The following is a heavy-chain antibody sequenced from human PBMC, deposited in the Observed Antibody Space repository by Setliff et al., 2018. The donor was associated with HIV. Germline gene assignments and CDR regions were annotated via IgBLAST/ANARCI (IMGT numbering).Heavy chain of an antibody. CDR3: ARSPGDYLFDY. J-gene: IGHJ4*02. V-gene: IGHV3-7*05. CDR2: IDHFGSEE. D-gene: IGHD4-17*01. Sequence: PGGSLRLSCAASGFSFSRYWMSWVRQAPGKGLEWVASIDHFGSEENYVDSVRGRFTVSRDNTKNSLHLQLDSLSAEDAAVYYCARSPGDYLFDYWGQGTLVTVS. CDR1: GFSFSRYW.